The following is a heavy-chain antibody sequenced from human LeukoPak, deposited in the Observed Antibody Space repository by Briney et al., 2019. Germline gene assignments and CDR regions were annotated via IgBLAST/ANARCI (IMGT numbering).Heavy chain of an antibody. D-gene: IGHD6-19*01. CDR3: ARDGGYSRGWTLGAGDY. CDR1: GFTFISYV. V-gene: IGHV3-30*04. J-gene: IGHJ4*02. CDR2: ISNDGSDK. Sequence: PGGSLRLSCAASGFTFISYVMHWVRQAPGKGLECVAVISNDGSDKYYADSVKGRFTISIDNSKNTLYLQMNSLRAEDTALYYCARDGGYSRGWTLGAGDYLRQGTLVTVSS.